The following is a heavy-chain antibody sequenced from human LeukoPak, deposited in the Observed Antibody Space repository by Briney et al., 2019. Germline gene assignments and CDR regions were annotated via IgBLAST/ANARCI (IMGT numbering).Heavy chain of an antibody. V-gene: IGHV3-23*01. J-gene: IGHJ4*02. Sequence: AGGSLRLSCAASGFIFSSYAMSWVRQAPGKGLEWVSTISGSGGSTYYADSVKGRFTISRDNSKNTVYLQMNSLRAEDTAVYYCAKDLLNWEFDYWGQGTLVTVSS. D-gene: IGHD7-27*01. CDR1: GFIFSSYA. CDR3: AKDLLNWEFDY. CDR2: ISGSGGST.